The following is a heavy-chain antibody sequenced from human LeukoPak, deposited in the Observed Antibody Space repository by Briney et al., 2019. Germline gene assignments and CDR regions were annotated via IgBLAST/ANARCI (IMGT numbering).Heavy chain of an antibody. CDR3: AWRPPYRRGSSCYSGAGGPSGY. CDR1: GYTFTGYY. V-gene: IGHV1-2*06. Sequence: ASVKVSCKASGYTFTGYYMHWVRQAPGQGLEWMGRINPNSGGTNYAQKFQGRVTMTRDTSISTAYMELSRLRSDDTAVYYSAWRPPYRRGSSCYSGAGGPSGYWGQGTLVTVSS. CDR2: INPNSGGT. J-gene: IGHJ4*02. D-gene: IGHD2-15*01.